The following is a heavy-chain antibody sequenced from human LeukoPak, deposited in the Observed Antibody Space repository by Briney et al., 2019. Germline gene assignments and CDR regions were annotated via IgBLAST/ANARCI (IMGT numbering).Heavy chain of an antibody. J-gene: IGHJ4*02. V-gene: IGHV4-59*01. CDR3: AGFARVPDS. CDR1: GASKTAAY. D-gene: IGHD3-10*01. CDR2: IFHTGIT. Sequence: SETLSLTCSVSGASKTAAYWAWIRQPPGKGLEYIGYIFHTGITKSSPSLTGRATLSLDTSKNQFSLRLTSVTAADTAIYYCAGFARVPDSWGQGILVTVSS.